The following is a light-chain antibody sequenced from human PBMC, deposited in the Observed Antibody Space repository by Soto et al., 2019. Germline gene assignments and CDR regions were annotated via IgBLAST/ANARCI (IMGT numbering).Light chain of an antibody. J-gene: IGKJ1*01. V-gene: IGKV3-20*01. CDR1: QSVSSSY. CDR2: GAS. CDR3: QHYNNWPPWT. Sequence: EIVLTQSPGTLSLSPGERATLSCRAIQSVSSSYLAWYQQKPGQAPRLLIYGASSRATGIPDRFSGSGSGTDFTLTISRLEPEDFAVYYCQHYNNWPPWTFGQGTKVDTK.